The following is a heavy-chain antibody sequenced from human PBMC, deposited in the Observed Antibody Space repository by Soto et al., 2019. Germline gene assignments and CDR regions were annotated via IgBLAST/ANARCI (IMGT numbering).Heavy chain of an antibody. CDR1: GGSISSYY. V-gene: IGHV4-59*01. CDR3: ARVVRAKVMAFDI. Sequence: SETLSLTCTVSGGSISSYYWSWIRQPPGKGLEWIGYIYYSGSTNYNPSLKSRVTISVDTSKNQFSLKLSSVTAADTAVYYCARVVRAKVMAFDIWGEGTMVTVS. J-gene: IGHJ3*02. CDR2: IYYSGST. D-gene: IGHD2-21*01.